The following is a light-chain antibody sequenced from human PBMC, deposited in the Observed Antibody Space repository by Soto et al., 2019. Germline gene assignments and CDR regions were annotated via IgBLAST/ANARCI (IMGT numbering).Light chain of an antibody. CDR1: QSISSY. CDR2: KAS. CDR3: QVSTCHLYR. J-gene: IGKJ2*03. Sequence: SASVVDRVTIACRASQSISSYLAWYPQKPGKAPILLFYKASILASGVPSRFTGGGSGTHFTLTIYSLQADDSATYLCQVSTCHLYRFG. V-gene: IGKV1-5*03.